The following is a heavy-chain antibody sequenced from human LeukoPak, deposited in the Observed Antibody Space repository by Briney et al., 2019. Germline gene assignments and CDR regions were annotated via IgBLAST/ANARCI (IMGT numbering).Heavy chain of an antibody. CDR1: GGSISSSPYY. D-gene: IGHD6-19*01. Sequence: SETLSLTCTVSGGSISSSPYYWVWIRQPPGKGLEWLGSIYYSGSTSYNPSLKSRVTISVDTSKNQFSLKLSSVTAADTAVYYCARLNSSGWYFDYWGQGTLVTVSS. CDR3: ARLNSSGWYFDY. V-gene: IGHV4-39*01. J-gene: IGHJ4*02. CDR2: IYYSGST.